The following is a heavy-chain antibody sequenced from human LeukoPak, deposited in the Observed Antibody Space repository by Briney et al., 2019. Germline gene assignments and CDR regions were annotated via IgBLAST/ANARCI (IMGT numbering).Heavy chain of an antibody. CDR2: IHYSGST. V-gene: IGHV4-59*01. J-gene: IGHJ5*02. D-gene: IGHD3-16*01. CDR3: ARGSRGGYNWFAP. Sequence: SETLSLTCTVSGGSISSYYWSWIRQSPGKGLELNWYIHYSGSTNYNPSLKSRGTISVDTSKNQFSLRLNSVTAADTALYYCARGSRGGYNWFAPWGQGTLVIVSS. CDR1: GGSISSYY.